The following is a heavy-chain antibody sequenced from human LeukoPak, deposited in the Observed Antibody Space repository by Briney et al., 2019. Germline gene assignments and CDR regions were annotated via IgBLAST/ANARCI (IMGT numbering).Heavy chain of an antibody. CDR3: AKDQWLDTHNFDY. Sequence: PGGSLRLSCATSGFTFTSYAFSWVRQAPGKGLEWVSAISGSGGTTYYADSVKGRFTMSRDNSKKTLYLQLNSLRAEDTAVYYCAKDQWLDTHNFDYWGQGTLVTVSS. V-gene: IGHV3-23*01. J-gene: IGHJ4*02. D-gene: IGHD6-19*01. CDR2: ISGSGGTT. CDR1: GFTFTSYA.